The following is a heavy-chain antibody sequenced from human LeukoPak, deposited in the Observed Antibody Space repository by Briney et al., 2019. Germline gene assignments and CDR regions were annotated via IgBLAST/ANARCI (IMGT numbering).Heavy chain of an antibody. CDR2: ISTDGSST. D-gene: IGHD3-10*01. V-gene: IGHV3-74*01. CDR1: GFTFSSYW. CDR3: ARTTTPHYYGSGSYALGY. Sequence: GESLRLSCAASGFTFSSYWMHWVRQAPGKGLVWVSRISTDGSSTKYADFVEGRFTISRDNSKNTLYLQMSSLSAEDTAVYYCARTTTPHYYGSGSYALGYWGQGTLVTVPS. J-gene: IGHJ4*02.